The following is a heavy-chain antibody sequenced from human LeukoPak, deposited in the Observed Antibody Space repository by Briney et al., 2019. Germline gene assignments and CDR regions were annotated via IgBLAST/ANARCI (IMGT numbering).Heavy chain of an antibody. CDR1: GFTFSTYW. CDR2: MNSDGSST. V-gene: IGHV3-74*01. D-gene: IGHD3-3*01. J-gene: IGHJ4*02. Sequence: PGGSLRLSCAASGFTFSTYWMQWVRQAPGKGLVWVSRMNSDGSSTAYADSVKGRFTISRDIAKNTLYLQMNSLRAEDTAVYYCARYDYWGGAFDYWGQGTLVTVSS. CDR3: ARYDYWGGAFDY.